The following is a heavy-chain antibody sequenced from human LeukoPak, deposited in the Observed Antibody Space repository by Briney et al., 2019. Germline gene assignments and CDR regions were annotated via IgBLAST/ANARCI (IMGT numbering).Heavy chain of an antibody. J-gene: IGHJ3*02. Sequence: KPSETLSLTCAVYGGSFSGYYWSWIRQPPGKGLEWIGEINHSGSTNYNPSLKSRVTISVDTSKNQFSLKLSSVTAADTAVYYCARDYGNAFDIWGQGTMVTVSS. D-gene: IGHD3-16*01. V-gene: IGHV4-34*01. CDR3: ARDYGNAFDI. CDR1: GGSFSGYY. CDR2: INHSGST.